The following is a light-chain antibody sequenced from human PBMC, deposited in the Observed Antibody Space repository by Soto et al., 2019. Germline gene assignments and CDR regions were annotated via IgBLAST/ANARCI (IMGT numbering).Light chain of an antibody. CDR3: QSYDSSLSAV. CDR2: GNS. V-gene: IGLV1-40*01. J-gene: IGLJ1*01. Sequence: QSVLTQPPSVSGAPGQRVTISCTGSSSNIGAGYDVHWYQQLPGTAPKLLIYGNSNRPSGVPDRFSGSKSGTSASLAITGLQAEDEADYYCQSYDSSLSAVFGTGTEVTVL. CDR1: SSNIGAGYD.